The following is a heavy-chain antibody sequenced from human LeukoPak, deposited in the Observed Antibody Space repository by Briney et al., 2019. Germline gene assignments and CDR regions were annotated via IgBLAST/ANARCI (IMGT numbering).Heavy chain of an antibody. Sequence: SETLSLTCTVSGGSISSYYWSWVRQPPGKGLEWIGYIYYSGSTNYNPSLKSRVTISVDTSKNQFSLKLSSVTAADTAVYYCARVSDFGDYLINWGQGTLVTVSS. V-gene: IGHV4-59*01. CDR1: GGSISSYY. CDR3: ARVSDFGDYLIN. J-gene: IGHJ4*02. CDR2: IYYSGST. D-gene: IGHD4-17*01.